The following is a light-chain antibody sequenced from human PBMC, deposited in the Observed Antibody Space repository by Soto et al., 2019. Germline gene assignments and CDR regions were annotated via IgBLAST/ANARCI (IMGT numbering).Light chain of an antibody. CDR1: QSVSSSY. CDR2: GAS. Sequence: EIVLTQSPDTLSLSTGERATLSCRASQSVSSSYLAWYQQKPGQAPSLLIYGASRRATGIPDRFSGSGSGTDFTLTISRLEPEDFAVYYCQQYGSSPQTFGQGTKVEI. V-gene: IGKV3-20*01. CDR3: QQYGSSPQT. J-gene: IGKJ1*01.